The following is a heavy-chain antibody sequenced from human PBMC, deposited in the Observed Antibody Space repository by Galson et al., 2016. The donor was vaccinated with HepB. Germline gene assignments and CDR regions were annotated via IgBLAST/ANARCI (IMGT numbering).Heavy chain of an antibody. CDR1: GFTFSNYP. Sequence: SLRLSCAASGFTFSNYPMSWVRQVPGKGLEWVSAISGSGDSTFYGDSVKGRFTISRDNSGKTLYLQMISLRAEDTAVYYCTPDADWGRGDSWGQGTLGTVSS. CDR3: TPDADWGRGDS. D-gene: IGHD2-21*01. J-gene: IGHJ5*01. CDR2: ISGSGDST. V-gene: IGHV3-23*01.